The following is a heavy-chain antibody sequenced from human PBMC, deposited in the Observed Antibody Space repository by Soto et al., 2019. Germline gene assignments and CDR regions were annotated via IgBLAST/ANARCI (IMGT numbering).Heavy chain of an antibody. CDR3: ARDQGVAAAGITWFDP. Sequence: SETLSLTCTVSGASMNSHHWSWIRQPAGKGLEWIGHIHSSGSTNYNPSLKSRVTMSVDTSKNQFSLRLMSLTAADTAVYYCARDQGVAAAGITWFDPWGQGSLVTSPQ. J-gene: IGHJ5*02. CDR2: IHSSGST. V-gene: IGHV4-4*07. CDR1: GASMNSHH. D-gene: IGHD6-13*01.